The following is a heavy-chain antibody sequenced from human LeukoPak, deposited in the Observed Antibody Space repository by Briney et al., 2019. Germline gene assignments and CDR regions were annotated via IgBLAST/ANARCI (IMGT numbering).Heavy chain of an antibody. CDR3: ARVGYCSSTSCEGYYYGMDV. J-gene: IGHJ6*02. CDR1: GYSFTSYW. D-gene: IGHD2-2*01. Sequence: GEALKISCKGSGYSFTSYWLGWVRQMPGKGLEWMGIIYPGDSDTRYSPSFKGKVTISADKSISTAYLQWSSLKASDTAMYYCARVGYCSSTSCEGYYYGMDVWGQGTTVTVSS. CDR2: IYPGDSDT. V-gene: IGHV5-51*01.